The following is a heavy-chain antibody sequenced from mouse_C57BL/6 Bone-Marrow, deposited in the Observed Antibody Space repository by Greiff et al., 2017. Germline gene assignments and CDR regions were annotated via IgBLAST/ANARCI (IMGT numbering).Heavy chain of an antibody. D-gene: IGHD1-1*02. CDR2: IYPGNGDT. J-gene: IGHJ4*01. V-gene: IGHV1-12*01. CDR3: ARWGILCYAMDY. Sequence: LQQSGAELVRPGASVKMSCKASGYTFTSYNMPWVKQTPRQGLEWIGAIYPGNGDTSYTPKFKGKATMTVDKSSSTAYMQLSSLTSEDSAVYVCARWGILCYAMDYCGQGTSVTVSS. CDR1: GYTFTSYN.